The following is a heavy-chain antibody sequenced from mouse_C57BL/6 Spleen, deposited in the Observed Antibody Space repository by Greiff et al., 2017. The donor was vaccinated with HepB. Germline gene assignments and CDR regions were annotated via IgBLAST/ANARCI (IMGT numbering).Heavy chain of an antibody. D-gene: IGHD2-5*01. Sequence: ESGPGLVKPSQSLSLTCSVTGYSITSGYYWNWIRQFPGNKLEWMGYISYDGSNNYNPSLKNRISITRDTSKNQFFLKLNSVTTEDTATYYCARGTYSNSFAYWGQGTLVTVSA. CDR3: ARGTYSNSFAY. CDR1: GYSITSGYY. V-gene: IGHV3-6*01. CDR2: ISYDGSN. J-gene: IGHJ3*01.